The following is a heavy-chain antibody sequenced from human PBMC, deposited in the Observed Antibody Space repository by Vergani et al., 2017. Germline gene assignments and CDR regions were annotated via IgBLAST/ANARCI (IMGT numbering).Heavy chain of an antibody. CDR2: ISSSSSTI. CDR3: ARNHSLVVVAAGDY. CDR1: GFTFSDYY. V-gene: IGHV3-11*04. D-gene: IGHD2-15*01. Sequence: QVQLVESGGGLVKPGGSLRLSCAASGFTFSDYYMSWIRQAPGKGLAWVSYISSSSSTIYYADSVKGRFTISIDNAKNSLYLQMNSLRAEDTAVYDCARNHSLVVVAAGDYWGQGTLVTVSS. J-gene: IGHJ4*02.